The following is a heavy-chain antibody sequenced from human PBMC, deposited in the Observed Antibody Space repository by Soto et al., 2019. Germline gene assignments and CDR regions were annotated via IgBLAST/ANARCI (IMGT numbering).Heavy chain of an antibody. CDR2: IDYSGST. CDR3: ARHRTGLDS. Sequence: SETLSLTCTVSGGSISSNYWSWIRQPPGKGLEYIGYIDYSGSTHYKASLKSRVTISVDTSKNQFSLKLSSVTAADTASYYCARHRTGLDSWGQGTLVTVSS. J-gene: IGHJ4*02. CDR1: GGSISSNY. D-gene: IGHD3-9*01. V-gene: IGHV4-59*08.